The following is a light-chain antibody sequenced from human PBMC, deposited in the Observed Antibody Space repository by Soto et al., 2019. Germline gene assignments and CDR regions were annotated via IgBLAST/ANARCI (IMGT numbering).Light chain of an antibody. J-gene: IGKJ1*01. CDR2: GAS. CDR3: QQYGSSLWT. V-gene: IGKV3-20*01. Sequence: EIVFTQSPATLSVSPGVIATLSCRASQSISDTLAWYQQKPGQAPRLLIYGASSRATGIPDRFSGSGSGTDFTLTISRLEPEDFAAYYCQQYGSSLWTFGQGTKVDI. CDR1: QSISDT.